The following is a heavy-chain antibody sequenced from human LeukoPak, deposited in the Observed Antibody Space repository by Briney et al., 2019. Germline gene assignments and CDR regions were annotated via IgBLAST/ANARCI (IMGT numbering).Heavy chain of an antibody. CDR3: ARRAYNWGAFDI. D-gene: IGHD5-24*01. V-gene: IGHV3-23*01. Sequence: GGSLRLSCAASGFTFTNYAMNWVRQAPGKGLEWVSTICPSGSDSYYADSVKGRFTISRDISKNTLYLQMNSLRAEDTAVYYCARRAYNWGAFDIWGQGTMVTVSS. J-gene: IGHJ3*02. CDR2: ICPSGSDS. CDR1: GFTFTNYA.